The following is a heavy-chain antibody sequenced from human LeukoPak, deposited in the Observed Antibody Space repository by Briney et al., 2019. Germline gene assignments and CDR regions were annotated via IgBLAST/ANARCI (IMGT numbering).Heavy chain of an antibody. CDR3: AKDRYSYDSSACLQY. J-gene: IGHJ1*01. D-gene: IGHD3-22*01. CDR2: VSKDATNK. Sequence: GGSLRLSCAASGFTFSSYVMHWVRQAPGKGLEWVASVSKDATNKLYADSVKGRFTISRDNSMNTFYLQMRSLRGDDTAVYYCAKDRYSYDSSACLQYWGRGTLVTVSS. V-gene: IGHV3-30*18. CDR1: GFTFSSYV.